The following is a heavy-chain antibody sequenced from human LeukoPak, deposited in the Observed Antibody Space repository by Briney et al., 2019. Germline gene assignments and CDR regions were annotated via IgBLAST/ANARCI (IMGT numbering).Heavy chain of an antibody. Sequence: ASVKVSCKASGYTFTGYYMHWVRQAPGQGLEWMGRINLNSGGTNYAQKLQGRVTMTRDTSISTVYMELSRLRSDDTAVYYCAREDLPGPDYWGQGTLVTVSS. J-gene: IGHJ4*02. D-gene: IGHD1-14*01. CDR3: AREDLPGPDY. CDR2: INLNSGGT. CDR1: GYTFTGYY. V-gene: IGHV1-2*06.